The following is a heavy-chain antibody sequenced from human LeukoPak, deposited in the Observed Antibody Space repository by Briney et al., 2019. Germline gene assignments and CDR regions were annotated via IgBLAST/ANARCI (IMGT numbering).Heavy chain of an antibody. J-gene: IGHJ3*02. Sequence: PGGSLRLSCAASGFTFSSYAMHWVRQAPGKGLEYVSAISSNGGSTYYANSVKGRFTISRDNSKNTLYLQMGSLRAEVMAVYYCARALYDSSGYPDAFDIWGQGTMVTVSS. CDR2: ISSNGGST. CDR1: GFTFSSYA. D-gene: IGHD3-22*01. CDR3: ARALYDSSGYPDAFDI. V-gene: IGHV3-64*01.